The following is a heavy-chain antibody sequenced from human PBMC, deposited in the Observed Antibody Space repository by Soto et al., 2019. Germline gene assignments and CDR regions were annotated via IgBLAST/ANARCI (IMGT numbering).Heavy chain of an antibody. V-gene: IGHV3-33*01. CDR2: IWYDGSNK. CDR1: GFTFSSYG. J-gene: IGHJ1*01. CDR3: AREGGTEYFQH. D-gene: IGHD1-1*01. Sequence: QVQLVESGGGVVQPGRSLRLSCAASGFTFSSYGMHWVRQAPGKGLEWVAVIWYDGSNKYYADSVKGRFTISRYNSKNTLYVQMNSLSAEDTAVYYCAREGGTEYFQHWGQGTLVTVSS.